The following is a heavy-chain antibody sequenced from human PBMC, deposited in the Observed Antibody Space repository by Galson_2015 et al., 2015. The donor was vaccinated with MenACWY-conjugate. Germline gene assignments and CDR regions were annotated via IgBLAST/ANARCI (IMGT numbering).Heavy chain of an antibody. CDR2: IRYDGSGK. CDR1: GFMFNTYG. J-gene: IGHJ4*02. CDR3: SALYSWLHY. Sequence: SLRLSCAASGFMFNTYGMHWVRQAPGKGLECMAVIRYDGSGKYYADSVKGRFIISRDNSKNTVYLQMDSLRAVDTALYYCSALYSWLHYWGQGTLVTVSS. V-gene: IGHV3-33*01. D-gene: IGHD5-12*01.